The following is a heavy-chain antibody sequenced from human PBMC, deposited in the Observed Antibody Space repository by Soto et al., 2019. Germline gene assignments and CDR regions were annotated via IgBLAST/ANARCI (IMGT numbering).Heavy chain of an antibody. V-gene: IGHV4-30-2*01. Sequence: PSGTLALACAASGGSISSGGYSWSCIRQPPGKGLEWIGYIYHSGSTYYNPSLKSRVTISVDRSKNQFSLKLSSVTAADTAVYYCASSRRRSYYYYGMDVWGQGTTVTVSS. CDR2: IYHSGST. J-gene: IGHJ6*02. CDR1: GGSISSGGYS. CDR3: ASSRRRSYYYYGMDV.